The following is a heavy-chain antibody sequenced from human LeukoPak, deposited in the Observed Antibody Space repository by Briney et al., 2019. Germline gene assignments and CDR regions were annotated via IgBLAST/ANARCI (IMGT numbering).Heavy chain of an antibody. CDR1: GGSISSSSYY. CDR3: ARTITMIVEDAFDI. D-gene: IGHD3-22*01. V-gene: IGHV4-39*01. CDR2: IYYSGST. J-gene: IGHJ3*02. Sequence: SETLSLTCTVSGGSISSSSYYWGWIRQPPGKGLEWIGSIYYSGSTYYNPSLKSRVTISVDTSKNQFSLKLSPVTAADTAVYYCARTITMIVEDAFDIWGQGTMVTVSS.